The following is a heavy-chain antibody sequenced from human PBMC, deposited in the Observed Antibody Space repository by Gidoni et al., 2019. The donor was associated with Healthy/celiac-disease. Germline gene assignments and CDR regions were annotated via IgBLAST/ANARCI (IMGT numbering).Heavy chain of an antibody. V-gene: IGHV3-53*02. CDR2: IYSGGST. Sequence: EVQLVETGGGLIQPGGSLRISCAASGFPVSSNYMSWVRQAQGKGLELVSVIYSGGSTYYADAVKRRFTISRDNSKNTLYLQRNSLRAEDTAVYYCARSDIVATIIGYYYYGMDVWGQGTTVTVSS. J-gene: IGHJ6*02. CDR1: GFPVSSNY. CDR3: ARSDIVATIIGYYYYGMDV. D-gene: IGHD5-12*01.